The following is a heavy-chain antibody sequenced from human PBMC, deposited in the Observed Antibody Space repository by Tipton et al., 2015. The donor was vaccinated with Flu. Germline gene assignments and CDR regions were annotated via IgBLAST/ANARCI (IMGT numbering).Heavy chain of an antibody. D-gene: IGHD5-24*01. CDR3: ARHLEGPTAYFDY. CDR2: IYYSGST. Sequence: TLSLTCTVSGGSISSSSYYWGWIRQPPGKGLEWIGSIYYSGSTYYNPSLKSRVTISVDTSKNQFSLKLSSVTAADTAVYYCARHLEGPTAYFDYWGQGTLVTVSS. V-gene: IGHV4-39*01. CDR1: GGSISSSSYY. J-gene: IGHJ4*02.